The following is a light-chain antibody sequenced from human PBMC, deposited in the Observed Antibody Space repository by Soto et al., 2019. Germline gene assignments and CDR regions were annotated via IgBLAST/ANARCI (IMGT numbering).Light chain of an antibody. CDR2: GAS. Sequence: EIVMTQSPATLAVSPGERAALSCRASQSVSSNFAWYQQKPGQAPRLLIYGASSRATGTPARFSGSGSGTEFTLTISSLQSEDCEVYYCQQYNHWPYTFGLGTKLEMK. J-gene: IGKJ2*01. CDR3: QQYNHWPYT. CDR1: QSVSSN. V-gene: IGKV3-15*01.